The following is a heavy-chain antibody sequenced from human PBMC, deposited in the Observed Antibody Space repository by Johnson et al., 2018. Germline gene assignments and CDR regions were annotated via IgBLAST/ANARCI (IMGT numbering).Heavy chain of an antibody. V-gene: IGHV3-23*04. D-gene: IGHD3-16*01. CDR3: AKWGGYYYYMDV. Sequence: VQLVESGGGLVQXGGSLRLXCAASGFTFSSYAMTWVRQAPGKGLEWVSSISGNNGRTYYADSVKGRFPISRDNSKNTLYLQMNSLRAEDTAVYYCAKWGGYYYYMDVWGKGTTVTVSS. CDR1: GFTFSSYA. J-gene: IGHJ6*03. CDR2: ISGNNGRT.